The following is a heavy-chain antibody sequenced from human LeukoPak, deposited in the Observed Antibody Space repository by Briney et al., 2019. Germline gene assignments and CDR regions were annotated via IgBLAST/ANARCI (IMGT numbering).Heavy chain of an antibody. J-gene: IGHJ4*02. D-gene: IGHD4-17*01. V-gene: IGHV3-23*01. CDR1: GFTFSTYA. Sequence: PGGSLRLSCAASGFTFSTYALTWVRQAPGKGLEWVSIITDSGGSTYYADSVKGRFTISRDNSKNTLYLQMNSLRAEDTAVYYCAKESETTTAFDYWGQGTLVTVSS. CDR3: AKESETTTAFDY. CDR2: ITDSGGST.